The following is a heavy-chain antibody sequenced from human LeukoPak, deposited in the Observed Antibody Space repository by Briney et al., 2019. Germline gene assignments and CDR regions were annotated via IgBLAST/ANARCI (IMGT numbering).Heavy chain of an antibody. Sequence: GASVKVSCKASGYTFIGYDINWVRQATGQGLEWMGWMNPNTGNTGYAQKFRGRVTMTRNTSISTASMELSSLTSEDTALYYCARGAPGSYCGGGSCPYFDYWGQGTLVSVSS. CDR2: MNPNTGNT. D-gene: IGHD2-15*01. V-gene: IGHV1-8*01. J-gene: IGHJ4*02. CDR1: GYTFIGYD. CDR3: ARGAPGSYCGGGSCPYFDY.